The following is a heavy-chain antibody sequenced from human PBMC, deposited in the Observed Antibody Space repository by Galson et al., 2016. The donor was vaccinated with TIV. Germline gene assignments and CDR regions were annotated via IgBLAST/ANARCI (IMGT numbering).Heavy chain of an antibody. Sequence: SLRLSFAASGFIVSDNYINWVRQAPGKGLEWVSVLYRGDGTQYADSVRGRFTVSRDTSKNTVYLQMNSLTIDDTGVYYCARDRRYCGNECYLQYYYGLDVWGQGTTVTVSS. CDR3: ARDRRYCGNECYLQYYYGLDV. CDR1: GFIVSDNY. V-gene: IGHV3-66*02. J-gene: IGHJ6*02. CDR2: LYRGDGT. D-gene: IGHD2-21*01.